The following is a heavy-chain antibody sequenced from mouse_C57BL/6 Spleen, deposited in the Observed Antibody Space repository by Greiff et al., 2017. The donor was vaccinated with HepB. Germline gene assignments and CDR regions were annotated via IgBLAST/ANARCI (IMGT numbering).Heavy chain of an antibody. CDR2: IDPSDSYT. V-gene: IGHV1-69*01. CDR3: ARYGNYSYFDV. J-gene: IGHJ1*03. CDR1: GYTFTSYW. D-gene: IGHD2-1*01. Sequence: QVQLQQPGAELVMPGASVKLSCKASGYTFTSYWMHWVKQRPGQGLEWIGEIDPSDSYTNYNQKFKGKSTLTVDISSSTAYMQLSSLTSEDSAVYYCARYGNYSYFDVWGTGTTVTVSS.